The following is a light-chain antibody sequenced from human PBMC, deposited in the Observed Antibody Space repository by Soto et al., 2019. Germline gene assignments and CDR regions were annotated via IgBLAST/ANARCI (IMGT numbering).Light chain of an antibody. Sequence: QSALTQPASVSGSPGQSITISCTGTSSDVGGYNYVSWYQQHPGKAPKLMISEVSNRPSGVSNRFSGPKSGNTASLTISGLQAEDEADYYCSSYTSSSTLVFGGGTKVTVL. J-gene: IGLJ2*01. CDR2: EVS. CDR3: SSYTSSSTLV. V-gene: IGLV2-14*01. CDR1: SSDVGGYNY.